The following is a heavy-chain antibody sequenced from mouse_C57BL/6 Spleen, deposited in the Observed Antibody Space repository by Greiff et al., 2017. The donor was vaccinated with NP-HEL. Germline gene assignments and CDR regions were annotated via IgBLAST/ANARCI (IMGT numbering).Heavy chain of an antibody. Sequence: QVQLKQPGAELVKPGASVKMSCKASGYTFTSYWITWVKQRPGQGLEWIGDIYPGSGSTNYNEKFKSKATLTVDTSSSTAYMQLSSLTSEDSAVYYCAREGITTVVATPAYWGQGTLVTVSA. CDR1: GYTFTSYW. J-gene: IGHJ3*01. D-gene: IGHD1-1*01. V-gene: IGHV1-55*01. CDR3: AREGITTVVATPAY. CDR2: IYPGSGST.